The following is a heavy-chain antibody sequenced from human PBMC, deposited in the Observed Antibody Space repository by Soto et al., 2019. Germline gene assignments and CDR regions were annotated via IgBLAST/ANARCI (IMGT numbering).Heavy chain of an antibody. J-gene: IGHJ4*02. Sequence: VQLVESGGGLVQPGGSLRLSCAASGFTFSSYWMSWVRQAPGKGLEWVANIKEDGSEKYYVDSVKGRFTISRDNATHSLFLQMNSLKAEDTAVYYCVRVGRLGGYWGQGTLVTVSS. CDR2: IKEDGSEK. CDR1: GFTFSSYW. D-gene: IGHD3-16*01. CDR3: VRVGRLGGY. V-gene: IGHV3-7*03.